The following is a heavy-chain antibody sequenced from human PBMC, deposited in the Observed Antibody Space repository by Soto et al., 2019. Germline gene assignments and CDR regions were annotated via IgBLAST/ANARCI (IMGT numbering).Heavy chain of an antibody. Sequence: PSETLSLTCTVSGGSVSSGSYYWSWIRQPPGKGLEWIGYIYYSGSTNYNPSLKSRVTISVDTSKNQFSLKLSSVTAADTAVYYCARDLMGAGLTEYAFDICGQGTLVTVSS. CDR2: IYYSGST. D-gene: IGHD1-26*01. V-gene: IGHV4-61*01. CDR1: GGSVSSGSYY. J-gene: IGHJ3*02. CDR3: ARDLMGAGLTEYAFDI.